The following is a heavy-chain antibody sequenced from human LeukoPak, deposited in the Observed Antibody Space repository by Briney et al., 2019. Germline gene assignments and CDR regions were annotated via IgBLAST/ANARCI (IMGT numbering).Heavy chain of an antibody. D-gene: IGHD2-21*02. Sequence: ASVKVSCKASGYTFTSYGISWVRQAPGQGLEWMGWISAYNGNTNYAQKLQGRVTMTTDTSTSTAYMELRSLRSDDTAVYYCARDQGSRAYCCGDCYGFDYWGQGTLVTVSS. CDR3: ARDQGSRAYCCGDCYGFDY. CDR1: GYTFTSYG. J-gene: IGHJ4*02. CDR2: ISAYNGNT. V-gene: IGHV1-18*01.